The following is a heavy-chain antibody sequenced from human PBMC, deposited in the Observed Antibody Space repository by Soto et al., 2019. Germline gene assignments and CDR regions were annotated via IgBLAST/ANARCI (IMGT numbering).Heavy chain of an antibody. D-gene: IGHD5-18*01. CDR1: GYSFTNYW. CDR3: ARQDYNYAYFDF. CDR2: IYPGDSDT. V-gene: IGHV5-51*01. J-gene: IGHJ4*02. Sequence: PGESLKISCKGSGYSFTNYWIGWVRQMPGKGLEWMGIIYPGDSDTRYSPSSQGQVIISVDQSISTAYLQWSSLQASDTAMYYCARQDYNYAYFDFWGQGTLVTVSS.